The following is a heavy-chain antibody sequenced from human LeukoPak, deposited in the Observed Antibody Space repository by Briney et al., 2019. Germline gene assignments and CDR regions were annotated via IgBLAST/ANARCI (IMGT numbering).Heavy chain of an antibody. J-gene: IGHJ4*02. V-gene: IGHV3-64*01. CDR3: ARENSGSYYQYDY. CDR1: GFTFSNYI. D-gene: IGHD1-26*01. CDR2: INVNGDST. Sequence: GGSLRLSCAASGFTFSNYIMHWVRQAPGKGLEYVSAINVNGDSTYYANSVKGRFTISRDNSKNTLYLQMGSLRAEDMAVYYCARENSGSYYQYDYWGRGTLVTVSS.